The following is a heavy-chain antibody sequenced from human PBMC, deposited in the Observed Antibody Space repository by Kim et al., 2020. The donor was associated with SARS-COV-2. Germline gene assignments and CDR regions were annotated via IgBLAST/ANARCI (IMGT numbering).Heavy chain of an antibody. CDR2: FDPEDGET. J-gene: IGHJ4*02. D-gene: IGHD6-13*01. Sequence: ASVKVSCKVSGYTLTELSMHWVRQAPGKGLEWMGGFDPEDGETIYAQKFQGRVTMTEDTSTDTAYMELSSLRSEDTAVYYCATDRGWGAAAGHTDYFDYWGQGTLVTVSS. V-gene: IGHV1-24*01. CDR1: GYTLTELS. CDR3: ATDRGWGAAAGHTDYFDY.